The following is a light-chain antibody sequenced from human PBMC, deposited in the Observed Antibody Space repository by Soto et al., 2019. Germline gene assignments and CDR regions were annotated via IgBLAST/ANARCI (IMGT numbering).Light chain of an antibody. J-gene: IGKJ1*01. CDR3: QQYNNWPRT. CDR1: QSVSSN. Sequence: EIVMTQSPATLSVSPGERATLSCRARQSVSSNLAWYQQKPGQAPRLLIYGASSRATGIPARFSGSGSGTEFTLTISSLQSRDFADYYCQQYNNWPRTFGQGAKVEIK. CDR2: GAS. V-gene: IGKV3-15*01.